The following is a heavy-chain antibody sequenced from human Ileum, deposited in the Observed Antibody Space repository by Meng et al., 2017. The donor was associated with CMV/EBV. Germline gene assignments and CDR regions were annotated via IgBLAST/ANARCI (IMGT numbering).Heavy chain of an antibody. CDR2: IKSKTDGGTT. D-gene: IGHD2-2*01. CDR1: GVTISNGW. CDR3: TTYSVYCSSTSCYLWSFDI. J-gene: IGHJ3*02. Sequence: AGSLSLSCAVSGVTISNGWMNWVRHGPGKGLGWVGRIKSKTDGGTTYYAAPVKGRFTISRDDSKNTLFLQMNSLKTESTAVYYCTTYSVYCSSTSCYLWSFDIWGQGTLVTVSS. V-gene: IGHV3-15*01.